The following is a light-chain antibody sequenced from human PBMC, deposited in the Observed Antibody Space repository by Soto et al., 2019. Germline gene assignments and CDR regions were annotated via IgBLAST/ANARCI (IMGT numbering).Light chain of an antibody. V-gene: IGLV1-44*01. CDR3: STWDDSLRGLV. CDR1: SSNIGGNS. CDR2: SNH. J-gene: IGLJ2*01. Sequence: QSVLSQPPSASGAPGQGISISWSGSSSNIGGNSVSWYRQVPGTAPKLLIFSNHQRPSGVPDRFSGSKSGTSASLAISGLQSEDEAHYYCSTWDDSLRGLVFGGENKVTVL.